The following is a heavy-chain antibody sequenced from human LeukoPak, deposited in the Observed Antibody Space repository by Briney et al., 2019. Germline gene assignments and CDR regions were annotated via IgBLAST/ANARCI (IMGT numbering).Heavy chain of an antibody. Sequence: MASETLSLTCTVSGGSISSYYWSWIRQPPGKGLEWIGYIYTSGSTNYNPSLKSRVTISVDTSKNQFSLKLSSVTAADTAVYYCARAGYSNFAFDIWGQGTMVTVSS. J-gene: IGHJ3*02. CDR3: ARAGYSNFAFDI. CDR2: IYTSGST. CDR1: GGSISSYY. D-gene: IGHD4-11*01. V-gene: IGHV4-4*09.